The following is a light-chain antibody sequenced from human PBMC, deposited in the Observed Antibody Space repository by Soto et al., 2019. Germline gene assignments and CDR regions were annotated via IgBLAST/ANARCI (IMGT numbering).Light chain of an antibody. Sequence: EIVLTQSPATLSLSPGERATLSCRASQSVVSYLVWYQQKPGQPPRLLIYDASNRATGIPARFSGSGSGTDFTLTISSLEPEDFAVYYCPQRSNLPLTFGGGTKVEIK. V-gene: IGKV3-11*01. CDR1: QSVVSY. CDR2: DAS. J-gene: IGKJ4*01. CDR3: PQRSNLPLT.